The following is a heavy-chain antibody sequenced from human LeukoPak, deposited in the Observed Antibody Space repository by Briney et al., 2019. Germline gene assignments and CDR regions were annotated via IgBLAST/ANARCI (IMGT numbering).Heavy chain of an antibody. CDR2: ISAYNGNT. CDR3: AREGHYDFWSGPGRRIYYYYMDV. V-gene: IGHV1-18*01. J-gene: IGHJ6*03. CDR1: GYTFTSYG. Sequence: GASVKVSCKASGYTFTSYGISWVRQAPGQGLEWMGWISAYNGNTNYAQKLQGRVTMTTDTSTSTAYMELRSLRSDDTAVYYCAREGHYDFWSGPGRRIYYYYMDVWGEGTTVTVSS. D-gene: IGHD3-3*01.